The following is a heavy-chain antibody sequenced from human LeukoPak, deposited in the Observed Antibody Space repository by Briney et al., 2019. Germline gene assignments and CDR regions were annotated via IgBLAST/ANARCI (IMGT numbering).Heavy chain of an antibody. Sequence: SETLSLTCTVSGDSISSYYWSWIRQPPGKGLEWIGYIYHSGSINYNPSLKSRVIISVDTSKNQFSLKLSSVTAADTAVYYCARDAGRLWGQGTLVTVSS. V-gene: IGHV4-59*01. CDR1: GDSISSYY. J-gene: IGHJ4*02. CDR3: ARDAGRL. CDR2: IYHSGSI.